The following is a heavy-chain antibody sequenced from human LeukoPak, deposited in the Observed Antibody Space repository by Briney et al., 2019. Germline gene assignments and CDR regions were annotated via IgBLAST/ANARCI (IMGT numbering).Heavy chain of an antibody. CDR2: ISYDGNNK. J-gene: IGHJ4*02. D-gene: IGHD1-26*01. CDR3: APSRSGSGSYSPFDY. V-gene: IGHV3-30*03. CDR1: GFTFSSYG. Sequence: GGSLRLSCAASGFTFSSYGIPWVRQAPGKGLEWVAVISYDGNNKYYADSVKGRFTISRDNSKNTLYLQMNSLRAEDTAVYYCAPSRSGSGSYSPFDYWGQGTLVTVSS.